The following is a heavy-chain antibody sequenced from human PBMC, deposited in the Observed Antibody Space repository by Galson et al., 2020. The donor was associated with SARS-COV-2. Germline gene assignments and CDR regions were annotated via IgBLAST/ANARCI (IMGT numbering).Heavy chain of an antibody. V-gene: IGHV4-34*01. D-gene: IGHD3-22*01. J-gene: IGHJ6*02. CDR2: INHSGST. CDR1: GGSFSGYY. Sequence: SQASDTLSLTCAVYGGSFSGYYWSWIRQTPGKRLEWIGEINHSGSTKYNPSLKSRVTILLETSENQFSLKLSSVTAADTAVYYCARGTFFYYYDSSGYPSPYGLDVWGQGNTVTVSS. CDR3: ARGTFFYYYDSSGYPSPYGLDV.